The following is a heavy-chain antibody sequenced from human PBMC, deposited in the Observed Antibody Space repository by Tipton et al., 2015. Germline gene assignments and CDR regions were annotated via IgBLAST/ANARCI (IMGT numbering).Heavy chain of an antibody. V-gene: IGHV4-31*03. J-gene: IGHJ4*02. CDR2: IYYIGGT. CDR3: ARSRGASDSGGLAGY. D-gene: IGHD3-22*01. Sequence: TLSLTCSVTNGFISSGGYYWSWIRQPPGKGLEWIGYIYYIGGTYYNPSLKSRVTISLDVSKNKFSLNLTSVTAADTAVYYCARSRGASDSGGLAGYWGQGTQVTVSS. CDR1: NGFISSGGYY.